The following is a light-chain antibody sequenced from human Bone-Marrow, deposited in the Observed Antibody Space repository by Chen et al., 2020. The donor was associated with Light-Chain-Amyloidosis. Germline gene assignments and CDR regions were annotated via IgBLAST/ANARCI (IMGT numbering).Light chain of an antibody. V-gene: IGLV2-14*03. CDR2: DVS. CDR3: SLYIGSGTYV. CDR1: SRDIGSYDY. J-gene: IGLJ1*01. Sequence: QSALTQPASVSGSPGQSITISCTGTSRDIGSYDYVSWYQRPPGEAPKLIIYDVSYRPSGISDRFAGFKSANTASLTISGLQGEDEADYFCSLYIGSGTYVFGSGTKVTVL.